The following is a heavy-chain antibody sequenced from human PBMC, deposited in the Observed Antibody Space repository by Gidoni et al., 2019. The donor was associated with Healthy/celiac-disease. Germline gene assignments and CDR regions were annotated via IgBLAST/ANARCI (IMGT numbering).Heavy chain of an antibody. CDR3: ERDGMGDYDGINQYFDY. V-gene: IGHV4-4*07. CDR1: GCSIRSYY. Sequence: QFQLQSSGPGLVTPSDTLSLTCPVSGCSIRSYYWCWIRHPAGKGLAWIGRIYTSGSTNYNPSLKSRVTMSVDTSKNQFSMKLSSVTAADTAVYYWERDGMGDYDGINQYFDYWGQGTLVTVSS. CDR2: IYTSGST. J-gene: IGHJ4*02. D-gene: IGHD3-10*01.